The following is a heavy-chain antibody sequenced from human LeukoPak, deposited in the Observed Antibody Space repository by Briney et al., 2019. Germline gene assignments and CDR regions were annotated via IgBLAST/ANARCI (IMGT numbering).Heavy chain of an antibody. V-gene: IGHV1-2*06. CDR1: GYTFTGYY. CDR2: INPNSGGT. J-gene: IGHJ4*02. D-gene: IGHD2-15*01. CDR3: ARSEVAATYSYANFDY. Sequence: ASVKVSCKASGYTFTGYYMHWVRQAPGQGLEWMGRINPNSGGTNYAQKFQGRVTMTSDTSISTAYMELSRLRSDDTAVYYCARSEVAATYSYANFDYWGQGTLVTVSS.